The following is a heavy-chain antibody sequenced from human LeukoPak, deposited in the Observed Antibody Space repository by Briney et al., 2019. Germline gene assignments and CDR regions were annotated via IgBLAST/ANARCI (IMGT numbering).Heavy chain of an antibody. D-gene: IGHD6-19*01. V-gene: IGHV3-49*03. Sequence: GGSLRLSCTASGFTSGDYAMSWFRQAPGKGLEWVGFIRSKAYGGTTEYAASVKGRFTISRDDSKSIAYLQMNSLKTEDTAVYYCTRPLAVAARVSGYFQHWGQGTLVTVSS. J-gene: IGHJ1*01. CDR2: IRSKAYGGTT. CDR1: GFTSGDYA. CDR3: TRPLAVAARVSGYFQH.